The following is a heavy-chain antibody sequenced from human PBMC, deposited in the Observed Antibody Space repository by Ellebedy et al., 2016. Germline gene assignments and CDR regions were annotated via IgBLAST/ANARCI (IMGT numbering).Heavy chain of an antibody. D-gene: IGHD3-22*01. CDR1: RFTFSFDDYS. V-gene: IGHV3-21*01. J-gene: IGHJ6*02. Sequence: GGSLRLSXAASRFTFSFDDYSMHWVRQAPGKGLEWVSSISSSSSYIYYADSVKGRFTISRDNAKNRVYLQMSSLRVEDTAVYSCARVRSPDYSTNYDLDVWGQGTTVTVSS. CDR3: ARVRSPDYSTNYDLDV. CDR2: ISSSSSYI.